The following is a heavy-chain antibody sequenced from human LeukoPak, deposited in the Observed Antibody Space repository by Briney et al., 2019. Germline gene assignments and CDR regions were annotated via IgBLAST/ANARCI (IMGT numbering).Heavy chain of an antibody. V-gene: IGHV3-21*01. CDR1: GFAFSTYT. CDR3: TRAKPGEHSYYDMDV. CDR2: ISSRSTHI. J-gene: IGHJ6*04. Sequence: GGSLRLSCAASGFAFSTYTMNWVRQAPGKELEWVLSISSRSTHIYYADSVKGRFIISRDNAKNSLYLQMNSLRAEDTALYYCTRAKPGEHSYYDMDVWGKGATVTVSS. D-gene: IGHD2-21*01.